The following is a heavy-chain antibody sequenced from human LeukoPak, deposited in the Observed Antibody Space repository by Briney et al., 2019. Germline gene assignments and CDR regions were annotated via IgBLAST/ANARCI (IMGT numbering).Heavy chain of an antibody. CDR1: GGSISSGGYY. V-gene: IGHV4-31*03. CDR2: IYYSGST. J-gene: IGHJ4*02. D-gene: IGHD2-15*01. CDR3: ARNTCSGGSCYQDY. Sequence: SQTLSLTCTVPGGSISSGGYYWSWIRQHPGKGLEWIGYIYYSGSTYYNPSLKSRVTISVDTSKNQFSLKLSSVTAADTAVYYCARNTCSGGSCYQDYWGQGTLVTVSS.